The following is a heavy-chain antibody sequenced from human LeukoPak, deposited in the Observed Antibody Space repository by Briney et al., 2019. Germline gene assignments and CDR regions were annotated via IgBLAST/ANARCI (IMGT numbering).Heavy chain of an antibody. CDR1: GGSISSSSYY. CDR3: ARGLVFGVVLYYYYGMDV. CDR2: INHSGST. V-gene: IGHV4-39*07. J-gene: IGHJ6*02. Sequence: PSETLSLTCTVSGGSISSSSYYWGWIRQPPGKGLEWIGEINHSGSTNYNPSLKSRVTISVDTSKNQFSLKLSSVTAADTAVYYCARGLVFGVVLYYYYGMDVWGQGTTVTVSS. D-gene: IGHD3-3*01.